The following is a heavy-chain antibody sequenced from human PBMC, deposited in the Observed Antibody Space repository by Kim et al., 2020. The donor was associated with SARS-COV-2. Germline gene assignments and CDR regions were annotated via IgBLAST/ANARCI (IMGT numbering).Heavy chain of an antibody. V-gene: IGHV4-59*01. J-gene: IGHJ2*01. Sequence: YNPSLKSRVTISVDTSKNQFSLKLSSVTAADTAVYYCARTTVPKHWYFDLWGRGTLVTVSS. CDR3: ARTTVPKHWYFDL. D-gene: IGHD4-17*01.